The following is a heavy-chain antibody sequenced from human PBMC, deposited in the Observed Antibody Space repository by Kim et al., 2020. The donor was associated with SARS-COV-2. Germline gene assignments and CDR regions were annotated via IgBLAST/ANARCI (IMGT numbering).Heavy chain of an antibody. CDR2: IYYSGST. CDR1: GGSISSSSYY. Sequence: SETLSLTCTVSGGSISSSSYYWGWIRQPPGKGLEWIGSIYYSGSTYYNPSLKSRVTISVDTSKNQFSLKLSSVTAADTAVYYCARAPYYDILTGYYPVDYWGQGTLVTVSS. J-gene: IGHJ4*02. CDR3: ARAPYYDILTGYYPVDY. D-gene: IGHD3-9*01. V-gene: IGHV4-39*07.